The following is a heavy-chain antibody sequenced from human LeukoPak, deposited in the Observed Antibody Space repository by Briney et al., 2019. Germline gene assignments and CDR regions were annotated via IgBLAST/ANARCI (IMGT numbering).Heavy chain of an antibody. CDR2: ISYDGSNK. Sequence: GGSLRLSCAASGFTFSSYGMHWVRQAPGKGLEWVAVISYDGSNKYYADSVKGRFTISRDNSKNTLYLQMNSLRAEDTAVYYCASPGSIAARGAFDIWGQGTMVTVSS. J-gene: IGHJ3*02. CDR1: GFTFSSYG. CDR3: ASPGSIAARGAFDI. D-gene: IGHD6-6*01. V-gene: IGHV3-30*03.